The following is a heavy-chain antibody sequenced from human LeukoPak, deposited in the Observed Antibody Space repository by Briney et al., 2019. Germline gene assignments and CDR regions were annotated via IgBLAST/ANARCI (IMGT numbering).Heavy chain of an antibody. Sequence: GGSLSHSCAASGLTFSTYAMNWVRQAPGKGVGWVAVISYDGRKNYCADSVKGRFTISRDNSKNTLYLQMNSLRDEDSAAYYCARVYLERLTAGYFDHWGQGTWVTVSP. CDR1: GLTFSTYA. D-gene: IGHD2-8*01. V-gene: IGHV3-30*04. CDR2: ISYDGRKN. CDR3: ARVYLERLTAGYFDH. J-gene: IGHJ4*02.